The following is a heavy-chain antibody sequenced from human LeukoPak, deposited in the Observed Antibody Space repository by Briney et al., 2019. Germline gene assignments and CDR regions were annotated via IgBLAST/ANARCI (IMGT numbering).Heavy chain of an antibody. Sequence: ASETLSLTCAVYGGSFSGYYWSWIRQPPGKGLEWIGEINHSGSTNYNPSLKSRVTISVDTSKNQFSLKLSSVTAADTAVYYCARGPGRDNRSGRLSRIQLWLPPFDYWGQGTLVTVSS. D-gene: IGHD5-18*01. CDR1: GGSFSGYY. CDR2: INHSGST. J-gene: IGHJ4*02. V-gene: IGHV4-34*01. CDR3: ARGPGRDNRSGRLSRIQLWLPPFDY.